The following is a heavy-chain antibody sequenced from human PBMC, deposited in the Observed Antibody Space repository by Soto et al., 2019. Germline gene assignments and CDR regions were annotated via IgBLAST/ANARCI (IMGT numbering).Heavy chain of an antibody. Sequence: QVQLVQSGAEVKKPGASVQVSCKASGYTFNTYGITWVRQAPGQGFEWMGWISPYNDNTYYAQNFRGRVTMTTDTSTNTAYMELTSLKSDDTAVYYCARGFHYFGSGNDDWFDPWGQGTLVTVSS. D-gene: IGHD3-10*01. CDR3: ARGFHYFGSGNDDWFDP. V-gene: IGHV1-18*01. CDR2: ISPYNDNT. J-gene: IGHJ5*02. CDR1: GYTFNTYG.